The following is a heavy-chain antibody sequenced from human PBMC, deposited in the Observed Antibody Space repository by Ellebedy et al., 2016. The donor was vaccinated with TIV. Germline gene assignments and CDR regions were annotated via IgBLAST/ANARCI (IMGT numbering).Heavy chain of an antibody. V-gene: IGHV3-21*06. Sequence: GESLKISCTASGFTFKNFSLNWVRQAPGKGLEWVASISGGLQYLNYAESVKGRFTISRDNAQNTLFLQMNSLRVEDTAVYYCARGWSTPDSWGQGTLVIVSS. CDR1: GFTFKNFS. J-gene: IGHJ4*02. CDR2: ISGGLQYL. D-gene: IGHD2-15*01. CDR3: ARGWSTPDS.